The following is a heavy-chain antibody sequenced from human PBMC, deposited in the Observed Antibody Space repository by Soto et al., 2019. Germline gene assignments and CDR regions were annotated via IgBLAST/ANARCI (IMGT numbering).Heavy chain of an antibody. CDR2: IYYSGST. Sequence: ASETLSLTCTVSNDSISSGDYYWSWIRQPPGKGLEWIGYIYYSGSTHYNPSLKSRVTISVDTSKNQFSLKLSSVTAADTAVYYCARAPSVVRGVSDWGQGTLVTVSS. V-gene: IGHV4-30-4*01. CDR1: NDSISSGDYY. D-gene: IGHD2-15*01. CDR3: ARAPSVVRGVSD. J-gene: IGHJ4*02.